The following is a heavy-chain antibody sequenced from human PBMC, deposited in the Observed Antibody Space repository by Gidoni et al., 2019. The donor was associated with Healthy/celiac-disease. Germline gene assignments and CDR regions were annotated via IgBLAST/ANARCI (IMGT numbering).Heavy chain of an antibody. J-gene: IGHJ2*01. V-gene: IGHV3-7*01. CDR1: GFTFSSYW. Sequence: EVQLVESGGGLVQPGGSLRLSCAASGFTFSSYWMSWVRQAPGKGMEWVANIKQDGSEKYYVDSVKGRFTISRDNAKNSLYLQMNSLRAEDTAVYYCARNADWIAVAGTGTYWYFDLWGRGTLVTVSS. D-gene: IGHD6-19*01. CDR3: ARNADWIAVAGTGTYWYFDL. CDR2: IKQDGSEK.